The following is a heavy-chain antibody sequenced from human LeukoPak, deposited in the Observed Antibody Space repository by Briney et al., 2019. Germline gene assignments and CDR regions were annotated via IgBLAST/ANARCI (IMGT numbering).Heavy chain of an antibody. Sequence: GGSLRLSCAASGFTVSSNYMSWVRQAPGKGLEWVSVIYSGGSTYYADSVKGRFTISRDNSKNTLYLQMNSLRAEDTAVYYCARVGGIAARQELDHWGQGTLVTVSS. V-gene: IGHV3-66*02. CDR3: ARVGGIAARQELDH. D-gene: IGHD6-13*01. J-gene: IGHJ4*02. CDR2: IYSGGST. CDR1: GFTVSSNY.